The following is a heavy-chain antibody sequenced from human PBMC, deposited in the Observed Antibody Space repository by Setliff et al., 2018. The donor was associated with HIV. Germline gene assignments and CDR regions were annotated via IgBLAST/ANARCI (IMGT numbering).Heavy chain of an antibody. V-gene: IGHV1-46*01. CDR2: INPISGKT. CDR3: AREGDPFGAAAYHWFDP. Sequence: ASVKVSCKASGYTFTDYYIHWVRQAPGQGLEWMGRINPISGKTNYAQKFQGRVTMTRDTSTSTVYMELSSLRSEDTAVYYCAREGDPFGAAAYHWFDPWGQGTRVTVSS. CDR1: GYTFTDYY. D-gene: IGHD3-3*01. J-gene: IGHJ5*02.